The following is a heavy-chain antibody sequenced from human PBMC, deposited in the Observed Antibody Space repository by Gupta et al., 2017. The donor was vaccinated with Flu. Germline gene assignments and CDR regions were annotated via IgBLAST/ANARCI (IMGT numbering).Heavy chain of an antibody. V-gene: IGHV1-69*02. J-gene: IGHJ4*02. Sequence: QVQLVQSGAEVKKPGSSVKVSCKASGGTFSSYTISWVRQAPGQGLEGMGRIIPILGIANYAQKGQCRVTITADKSTSTAYMELSRLRSEETAVYYCARGRREMATATTLDYGGQGTLVTVSS. CDR1: GGTFSSYT. CDR2: IIPILGIA. D-gene: IGHD5-24*01. CDR3: ARGRREMATATTLDY.